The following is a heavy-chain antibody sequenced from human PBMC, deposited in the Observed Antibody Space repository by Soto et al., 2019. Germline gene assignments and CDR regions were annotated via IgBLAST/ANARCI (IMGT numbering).Heavy chain of an antibody. CDR3: ARGTRAMITSFFAY. D-gene: IGHD3-16*01. J-gene: IGHJ4*02. Sequence: PSETLSLTCTVSGDSFSNFYWSWIRQPPGKGLEWIGYFHVSGNSGYNPSLENRVSIGLXXXAXXXXLKLXSXXAAXTAIXYCARGTRAMITSFFAYWGQGLPVTVSS. CDR1: GDSFSNFY. V-gene: IGHV4-59*01. CDR2: FHVSGNS.